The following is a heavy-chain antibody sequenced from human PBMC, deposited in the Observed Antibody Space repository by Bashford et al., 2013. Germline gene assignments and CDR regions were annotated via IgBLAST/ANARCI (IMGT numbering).Heavy chain of an antibody. CDR1: GGTFSSYA. J-gene: IGHJ5*02. V-gene: IGHV1-69*13. D-gene: IGHD1-1*01. CDR3: ARDPKARWNHGLQWFDP. CDR2: IIPIFGTA. Sequence: SVKVSCKASGGTFSSYAISWVRQAPGQGLEWMGGIIPIFGTANYAQKFQGRVTITADESTSTAYMELSSLRSEDTAVYYCARDPKARWNHGLQWFDPWGQGTLVTVSS.